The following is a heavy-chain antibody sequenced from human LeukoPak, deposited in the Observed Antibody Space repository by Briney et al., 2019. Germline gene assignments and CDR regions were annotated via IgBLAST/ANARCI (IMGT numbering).Heavy chain of an antibody. V-gene: IGHV4-39*07. CDR3: ARDRRSGSYYSYFDY. D-gene: IGHD3-10*01. Sequence: PSETLSLTCTVSGGSISSSSYYWGWIRQPPGKGLEWIGSIYYSGSTYYNPSLKSRVTISVDTSKNQFSLKLSSVTAADTAVYYCARDRRSGSYYSYFDYWGQETLVTVSS. CDR2: IYYSGST. CDR1: GGSISSSSYY. J-gene: IGHJ4*02.